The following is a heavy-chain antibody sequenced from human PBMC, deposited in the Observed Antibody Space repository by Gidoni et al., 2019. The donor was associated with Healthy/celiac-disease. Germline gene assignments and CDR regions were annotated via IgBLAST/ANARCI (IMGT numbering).Heavy chain of an antibody. CDR3: ARYCSSTSCPPAPYYYYGMDV. CDR2: FIPIFGTA. CDR1: GGTFSSYA. V-gene: IGHV1-69*12. J-gene: IGHJ6*02. Sequence: QVQLVQSGAEVKKPGSSVKVSCKASGGTFSSYAISWVRQAPGQGLEWMGGFIPIFGTANYAQNFQGRVTITADESTSTAYMELSSLRSEDTAVYYCARYCSSTSCPPAPYYYYGMDVWGQGTTVTVSS. D-gene: IGHD2-2*01.